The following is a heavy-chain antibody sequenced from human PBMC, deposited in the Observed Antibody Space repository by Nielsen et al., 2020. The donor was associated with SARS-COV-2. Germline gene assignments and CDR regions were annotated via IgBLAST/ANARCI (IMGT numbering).Heavy chain of an antibody. CDR2: INPSGGST. D-gene: IGHD6-6*01. Sequence: ASVKVSCKASGYTFTSYYMHWVRQAPGQGLEWMGIINPSGGSTSYAQKFQGRVTMTRDTSTSTVYMELSSLRSEDTAVYYCASLAARRLGYYYGMDVWGQGTTVTVSS. CDR1: GYTFTSYY. J-gene: IGHJ6*02. V-gene: IGHV1-46*01. CDR3: ASLAARRLGYYYGMDV.